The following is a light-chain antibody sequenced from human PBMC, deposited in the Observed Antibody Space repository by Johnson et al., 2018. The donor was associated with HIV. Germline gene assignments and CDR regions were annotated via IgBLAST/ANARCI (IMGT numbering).Light chain of an antibody. CDR1: SSNIGNNY. CDR3: GTWDNSLTAYV. CDR2: DNT. Sequence: QSMVTQPPSVSAAPGQKVTISCSGSSSNIGNNYVSWYQQFPERAPKLLIYDNTKRPSGIPDRFSGSKSDASATLAITGLQTGDEADYYCGTWDNSLTAYVVGTGTKVTV. V-gene: IGLV1-51*01. J-gene: IGLJ1*01.